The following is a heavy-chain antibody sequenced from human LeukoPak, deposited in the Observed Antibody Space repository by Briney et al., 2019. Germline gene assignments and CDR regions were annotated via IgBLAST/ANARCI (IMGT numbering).Heavy chain of an antibody. V-gene: IGHV3-66*01. CDR3: ARDPAAAGSLPDGYFDY. J-gene: IGHJ4*02. D-gene: IGHD6-13*01. Sequence: PGGSLRLSCAASGFTVSRKYMSWVGQAPGKGLEWVSVIYGGGSTFYADSVKGRFTISRDNSKNTLYLQMNSLRAEDTAVYYCARDPAAAGSLPDGYFDYWGQGTLVTVSS. CDR1: GFTVSRKY. CDR2: IYGGGST.